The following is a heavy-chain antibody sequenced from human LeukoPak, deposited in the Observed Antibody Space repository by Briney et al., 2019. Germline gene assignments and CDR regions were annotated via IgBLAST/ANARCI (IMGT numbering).Heavy chain of an antibody. CDR1: GYTFTSYG. V-gene: IGHV1-18*01. J-gene: IGHJ5*02. D-gene: IGHD3-10*01. CDR3: ARDLYYYGSGSYYAGDP. CDR2: ISAYNGNT. Sequence: ASVKVSCKASGYTFTSYGISWVRQAPGQGLEWMGWISAYNGNTNYAQKLQGRITMTTDTSTSTAYMELRSLRSDDTAVYYCARDLYYYGSGSYYAGDPWGQGTLVTVSS.